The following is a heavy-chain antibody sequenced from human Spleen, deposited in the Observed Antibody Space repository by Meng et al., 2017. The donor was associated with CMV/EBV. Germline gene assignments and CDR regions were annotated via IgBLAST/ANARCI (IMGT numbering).Heavy chain of an antibody. CDR1: GFTFSSYG. V-gene: IGHV3-30*02. CDR3: ARDRMDSGSFPDAFDI. J-gene: IGHJ3*02. Sequence: LSLTCAASGFTFSSYGMHWVRQAPGKGLEWVTFIRYDGNNKYYADSVKGRFTISRDNANNSLYLQMNSLRAEDTALYHCARDRMDSGSFPDAFDIWGQGTMVTVSS. D-gene: IGHD1-26*01. CDR2: IRYDGNNK.